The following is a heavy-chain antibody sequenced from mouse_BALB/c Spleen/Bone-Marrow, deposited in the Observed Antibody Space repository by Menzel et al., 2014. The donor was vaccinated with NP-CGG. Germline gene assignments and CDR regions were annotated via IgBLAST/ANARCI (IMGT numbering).Heavy chain of an antibody. J-gene: IGHJ4*01. CDR1: GFNIKDTY. CDR2: IDPANGNT. Sequence: EVQLQQSGAELVKPGASVKLSCKASGFNIKDTYMHWVKQRPEQGLEWIGRIDPANGNTKYDPKFQGRATITADTSSNTAYLQLSSLTSEDTAVYYCARPIFLWGQGTSVTVSS. CDR3: ARPIFL. V-gene: IGHV14-3*02.